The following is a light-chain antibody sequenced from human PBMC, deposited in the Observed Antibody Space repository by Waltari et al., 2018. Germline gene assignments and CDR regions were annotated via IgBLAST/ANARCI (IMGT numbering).Light chain of an antibody. CDR1: RSNIGSKP. V-gene: IGLV1-44*01. Sequence: QSVLTQPPSASGTPGQRVTISCSGSRSNIGSKPVNWYQPLPGPAPKLLIYTNNQRPSGVADRFSGSKSGTSASLAISGLQSEDEADYYCATWDDNLKVVFGGGTKLTVL. CDR3: ATWDDNLKVV. CDR2: TNN. J-gene: IGLJ2*01.